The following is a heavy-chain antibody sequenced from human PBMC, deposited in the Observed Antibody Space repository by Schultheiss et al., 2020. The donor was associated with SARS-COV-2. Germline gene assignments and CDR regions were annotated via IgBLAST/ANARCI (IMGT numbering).Heavy chain of an antibody. CDR2: ISSSGSTI. D-gene: IGHD6-13*01. V-gene: IGHV3-48*03. Sequence: GGSLRLSCAASGFNFSIYQMNWVRQAPGKGLEWVSYISSSGSTIYYADSVKGRFTISRDNAKNSLYLQMNSLRAEDTAVYYCARGARHSSKNYYFDYWGQGTLVTVS. CDR1: GFNFSIYQ. CDR3: ARGARHSSKNYYFDY. J-gene: IGHJ4*02.